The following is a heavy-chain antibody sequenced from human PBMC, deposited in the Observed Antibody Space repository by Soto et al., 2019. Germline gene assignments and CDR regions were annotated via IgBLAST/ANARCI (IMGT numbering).Heavy chain of an antibody. CDR1: GFTFSSYA. J-gene: IGHJ4*02. D-gene: IGHD2-21*01. CDR2: ISYDGSNK. V-gene: IGHV3-30-3*02. Sequence: QVQLVESGGGVVQPGRSLRLSCAASGFTFSSYAMHWVRQAPGKGLEWVAPISYDGSNKYFADSVKGRFTISRENSKHALYLQMNTLRAEHTAGYYSAKNIPVSSSLRIDYWGQGTLVSVSS. CDR3: AKNIPVSSSLRIDY.